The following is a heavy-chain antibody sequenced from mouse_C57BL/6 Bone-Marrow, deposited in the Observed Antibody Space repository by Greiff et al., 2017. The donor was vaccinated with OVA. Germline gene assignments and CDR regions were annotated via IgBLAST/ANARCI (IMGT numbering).Heavy chain of an antibody. CDR1: GYSITSGYY. CDR3: ARARPTVVAIDY. D-gene: IGHD1-1*01. Sequence: DVQLQESGPGLVKPSQSLFLTCSVTGYSITSGYYWNWIRQFPGNKLEWMGYISYDGSNNYNPSLKNRISITRDTSKKQFFLKLKSVTTEDTATYYCARARPTVVAIDYWGQGTTLTVSS. CDR2: ISYDGSN. J-gene: IGHJ2*01. V-gene: IGHV3-6*01.